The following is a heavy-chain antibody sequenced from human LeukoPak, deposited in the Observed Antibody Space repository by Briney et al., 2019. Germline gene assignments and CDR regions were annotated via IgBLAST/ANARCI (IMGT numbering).Heavy chain of an antibody. Sequence: SETLSLTCAVYGGSFSGYYWSWIRQPPGKGLEWIGEINHSGSTNYNPSLKSRVTISVDTSKNQFSLKLSSVTAADTAVYYCARGRGYSSSRGAYYFDYWGQGTLVTVSS. CDR3: ARGRGYSSSRGAYYFDY. CDR1: GGSFSGYY. J-gene: IGHJ4*02. CDR2: INHSGST. V-gene: IGHV4-34*01. D-gene: IGHD6-6*01.